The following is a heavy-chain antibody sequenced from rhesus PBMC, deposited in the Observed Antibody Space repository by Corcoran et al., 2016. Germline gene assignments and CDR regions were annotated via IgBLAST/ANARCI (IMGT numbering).Heavy chain of an antibody. V-gene: IGHV3S25*01. J-gene: IGHJ4*01. CDR3: AKVGDGITVDY. CDR1: GLTFSSYG. Sequence: EVQLVESGGGLVQPGGSLRLSCAASGLTFSSYGMSWVRPAPGKGLEWISAISSGGGSTYYADSVKGRFTISRDNSKNTLSLQMNSLRAEDTAVYYCAKVGDGITVDYWGQGVLVTVSS. CDR2: ISSGGGST. D-gene: IGHD3-3*01.